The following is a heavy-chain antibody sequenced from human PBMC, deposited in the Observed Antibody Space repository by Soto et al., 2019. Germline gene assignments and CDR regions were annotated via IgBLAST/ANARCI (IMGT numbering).Heavy chain of an antibody. D-gene: IGHD1-26*01. CDR3: AKVGPSYYYGMDV. CDR1: GFTFSSEV. CDR2: ISGSGRTI. V-gene: IGHV3-23*01. J-gene: IGHJ6*02. Sequence: PGGSLRLSCAASGFTFSSEVMCWVRQAPGKGLEWVSSISGSGRTIYHADSMRGRFAISRDNSKNSLYLQLNNLRVDDTAVYYCAKVGPSYYYGMDVWGQGTTVTVSS.